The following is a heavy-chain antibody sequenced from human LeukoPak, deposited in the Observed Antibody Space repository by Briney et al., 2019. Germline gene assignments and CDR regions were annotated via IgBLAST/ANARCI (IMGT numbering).Heavy chain of an antibody. J-gene: IGHJ6*03. CDR3: ARNNKWELPSGYYYYMDV. CDR1: GGSITYYY. D-gene: IGHD1-26*01. V-gene: IGHV4-4*07. CDR2: IQTSGKT. Sequence: SETLSLTCSVSGGSITYYYWSWIRQPAGKGLEWIGRIQTSGKTNYNPSLKSRVTMSVDTSKNQFSLRLSSVTAADTAVYYCARNNKWELPSGYYYYMDVWGKGTTVTVSS.